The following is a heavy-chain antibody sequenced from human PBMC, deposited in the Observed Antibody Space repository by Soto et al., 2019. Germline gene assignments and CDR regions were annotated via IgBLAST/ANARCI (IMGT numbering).Heavy chain of an antibody. CDR2: ISGSGGST. CDR3: AKSRREGGPSHLDH. CDR1: GFTFSIYA. J-gene: IGHJ4*01. V-gene: IGHV3-23*01. Sequence: WGSLRLSCAASGFTFSIYAMSWVRQAPGKGLEWVSAISGSGGSTYYADSVKGRFTISRDNSKDTLYLQMNSLRAEDTAVYYCAKSRREGGPSHLDHWGHGTLVTVSS. D-gene: IGHD2-15*01.